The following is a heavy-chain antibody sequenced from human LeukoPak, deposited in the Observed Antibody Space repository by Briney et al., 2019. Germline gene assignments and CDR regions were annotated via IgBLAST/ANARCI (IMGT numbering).Heavy chain of an antibody. J-gene: IGHJ3*02. CDR2: IKSKTDGGTT. CDR3: TTGRSKTDAFDI. Sequence: GGSLRLSCAASGFTFSNAWMSWVRQAPGKGLEWVGRIKSKTDGGTTDYAAPVKGRFTISRDDSKNTLYLQMNSLKTEDTAVYYCTTGRSKTDAFDIWGQGTMVTVSS. CDR1: GFTFSNAW. V-gene: IGHV3-15*01.